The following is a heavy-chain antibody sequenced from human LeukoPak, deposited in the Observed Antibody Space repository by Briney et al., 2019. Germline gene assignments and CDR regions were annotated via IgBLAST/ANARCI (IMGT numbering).Heavy chain of an antibody. J-gene: IGHJ4*02. CDR2: INSNSGGT. CDR3: ARVIGYSSSWSDY. Sequence: ASVKVSCKASGYTFTGYYMHWVRQAPGQGLEWMGWINSNSGGTNYAQKFQGRVTMTRDTSISTAYMELSRLRSDDTAVYYCARVIGYSSSWSDYWGQGTLVTVSS. CDR1: GYTFTGYY. V-gene: IGHV1-2*02. D-gene: IGHD6-13*01.